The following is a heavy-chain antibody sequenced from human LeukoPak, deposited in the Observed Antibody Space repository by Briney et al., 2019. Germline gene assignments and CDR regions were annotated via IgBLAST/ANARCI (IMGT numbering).Heavy chain of an antibody. CDR2: IHHSGST. Sequence: SETLSLTCTVSGGSISSYYWSWIRQPPGKGLEWIGEIHHSGSTNYNPSPKSRVTISVDTSKNQFSLKLSSVTAADTAVYYCARSIQLWLKSNWFDPWGQGTLVTVSS. J-gene: IGHJ5*02. V-gene: IGHV4-34*01. CDR1: GGSISSYY. CDR3: ARSIQLWLKSNWFDP. D-gene: IGHD5-18*01.